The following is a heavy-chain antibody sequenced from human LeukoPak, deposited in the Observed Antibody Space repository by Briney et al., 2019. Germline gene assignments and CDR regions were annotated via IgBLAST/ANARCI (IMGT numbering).Heavy chain of an antibody. CDR2: INPSGGST. V-gene: IGHV1-46*01. CDR1: GYTFTSYY. D-gene: IGHD3-16*01. J-gene: IGHJ5*02. Sequence: ASVKVSCKASGYTFTSYYMHWVRQAHGQGLEWMGIINPSGGSTSYAQKFQGRVTMTRDTSTSTVYMELSSLRSEDTAVYYCARGIMITFGGVINWFDPWGQGTLVTVSS. CDR3: ARGIMITFGGVINWFDP.